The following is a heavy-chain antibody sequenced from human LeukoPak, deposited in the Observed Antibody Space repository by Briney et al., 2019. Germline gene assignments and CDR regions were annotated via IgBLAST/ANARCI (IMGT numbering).Heavy chain of an antibody. V-gene: IGHV1-69*04. CDR3: ARGGGYGGNSVPFDY. CDR1: GGTFSSYA. J-gene: IGHJ4*02. D-gene: IGHD4-23*01. Sequence: SVKVSCKASGGTFSSYAISWVRQAPGQGLEWMGSIIPILGIANYAQKFQGRVTITADKSTSTAYMELSSLRSEDTAVYYCARGGGYGGNSVPFDYWGQGTLVTVSS. CDR2: IIPILGIA.